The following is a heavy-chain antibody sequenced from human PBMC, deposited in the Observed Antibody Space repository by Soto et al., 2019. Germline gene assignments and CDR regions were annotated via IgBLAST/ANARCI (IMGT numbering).Heavy chain of an antibody. Sequence: QVQLVQSGAEVKKPGASVKVSSKASGYTLTSYAMHWERQAPGQRLEWMGWINAGNGNTKYSQKFQGRVTITRDTSASTAYMELSSLRSEDTAVYYCASHSSGDNWFDPWGQGTLVTVSS. J-gene: IGHJ5*02. D-gene: IGHD6-19*01. CDR2: INAGNGNT. V-gene: IGHV1-3*01. CDR1: GYTLTSYA. CDR3: ASHSSGDNWFDP.